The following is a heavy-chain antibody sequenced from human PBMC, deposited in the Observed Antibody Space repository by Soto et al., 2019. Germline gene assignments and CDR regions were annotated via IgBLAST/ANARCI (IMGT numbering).Heavy chain of an antibody. Sequence: EVQLLESGGGLVQPGGSLRLSCAASGFTFTNYAMTWVRQAPGKGLEWVSTLSGGGGDTSYADSVKGRFTISRDNSKNTLYLHMNSLRAEATAIYYCAKALIAPYYYYGMDVWGQGTTVTVSS. V-gene: IGHV3-23*01. J-gene: IGHJ6*02. CDR2: LSGGGGDT. CDR1: GFTFTNYA. CDR3: AKALIAPYYYYGMDV.